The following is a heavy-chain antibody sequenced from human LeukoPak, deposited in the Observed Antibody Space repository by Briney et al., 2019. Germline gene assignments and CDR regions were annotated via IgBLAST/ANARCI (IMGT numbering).Heavy chain of an antibody. CDR2: INHSGST. CDR1: GGSFSGYY. D-gene: IGHD2-2*02. V-gene: IGHV4-34*01. J-gene: IGHJ4*02. Sequence: SETLSLTCAVYGGSFSGYYWSWIRQPPGKGLEWIGEINHSGSTNYNPSLKSRVTISVDTSKNQFSLKLSSVTAADTAVYYCARRPIYCSSTSCYTLAFDYWGQGTLVTVSS. CDR3: ARRPIYCSSTSCYTLAFDY.